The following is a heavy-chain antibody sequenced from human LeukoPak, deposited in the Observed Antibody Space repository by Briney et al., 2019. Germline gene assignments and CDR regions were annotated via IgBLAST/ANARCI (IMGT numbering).Heavy chain of an antibody. J-gene: IGHJ4*02. CDR2: IYTSGST. CDR3: ARVVIVPAFFDS. D-gene: IGHD3-16*02. CDR1: GGSIDSSSSY. Sequence: SETLSLTCTVSGGSIDSSSSYWNWVRQPAGKGLEWIGRIYTSGSTNYNPSVKSRVTMSVDTSKNQFSLKLSSVSAADTAVYYCARVVIVPAFFDSWGQGTLVTVSS. V-gene: IGHV4-61*02.